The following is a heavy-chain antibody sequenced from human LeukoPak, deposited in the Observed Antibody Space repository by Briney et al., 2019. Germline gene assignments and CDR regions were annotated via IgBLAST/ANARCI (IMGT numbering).Heavy chain of an antibody. V-gene: IGHV3-23*01. J-gene: IGHJ2*01. D-gene: IGHD2-15*01. CDR2: ITSSGDGT. Sequence: GGSLRLSCAASGITFSSDGMNWVRQAPGKGLEWVSSITSSGDGTTCADPVKGRFTISRDNSKNTLYLQMNSLRAEDTAVYYCAKNLLGSGPFSWYFDLWGRGTLVTVSS. CDR1: GITFSSDG. CDR3: AKNLLGSGPFSWYFDL.